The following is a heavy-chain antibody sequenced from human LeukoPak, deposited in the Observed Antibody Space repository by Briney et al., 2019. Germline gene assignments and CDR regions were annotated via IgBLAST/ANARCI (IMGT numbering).Heavy chain of an antibody. Sequence: GASVKVSCKASGYTFTSYAISWVRQAPGQGLEWMGWINTYNGNTNYAQKLQGRVTMTTDTSTSTAYMELRSLRSEDTAIYYCARELPSTFYFDYWGQRTLLTVSS. CDR1: GYTFTSYA. V-gene: IGHV1-18*01. J-gene: IGHJ4*02. CDR2: INTYNGNT. CDR3: ARELPSTFYFDY.